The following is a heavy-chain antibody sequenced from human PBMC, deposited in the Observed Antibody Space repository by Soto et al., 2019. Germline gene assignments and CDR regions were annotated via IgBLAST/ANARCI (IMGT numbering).Heavy chain of an antibody. CDR2: INQDGGGT. CDR1: GFTFITSF. Sequence: PGGSLRLSCVASGFTFITSFMGWVRQAPGKGLEWVANINQDGGGTYYVDSVEGRFTISRDNAKDSLYLQMNSLRGEDTAVYYCARYFRGSGRYFFDYWGQGTLVNVS. D-gene: IGHD6-19*01. CDR3: ARYFRGSGRYFFDY. J-gene: IGHJ4*02. V-gene: IGHV3-7*03.